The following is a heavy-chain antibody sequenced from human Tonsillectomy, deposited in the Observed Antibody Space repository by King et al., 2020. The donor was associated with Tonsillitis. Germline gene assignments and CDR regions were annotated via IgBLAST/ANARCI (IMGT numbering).Heavy chain of an antibody. CDR3: ARRFTGSTYSFTFDI. D-gene: IGHD5-18*01. V-gene: IGHV4-39*01. Sequence: VQLQESGPGLVKPSETLSLTCTVSGGSISSSSYFWAWIRQPPGNGLEWIGSISYSGSTNYNPSLNSRVTISVGTSKNQFSPKLSSVTAADTAVYYCARRFTGSTYSFTFDIWGQGTMVTVSS. CDR1: GGSISSSSYF. J-gene: IGHJ3*02. CDR2: ISYSGST.